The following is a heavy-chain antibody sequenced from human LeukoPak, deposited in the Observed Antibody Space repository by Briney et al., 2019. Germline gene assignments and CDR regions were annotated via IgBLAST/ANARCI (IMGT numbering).Heavy chain of an antibody. CDR3: ARDRPYTGGWRGFDY. J-gene: IGHJ4*02. CDR1: GGTFSMYA. V-gene: IGHV1-69*13. Sequence: SVKVSCKASGGTFSMYAISWVRQALGQGLEWMGGIIPMFGIANYAQKFQGRVTITADESTSTAYMELSSLRSEDTAVYYCARDRPYTGGWRGFDYWGQGTLVTVSS. D-gene: IGHD6-19*01. CDR2: IIPMFGIA.